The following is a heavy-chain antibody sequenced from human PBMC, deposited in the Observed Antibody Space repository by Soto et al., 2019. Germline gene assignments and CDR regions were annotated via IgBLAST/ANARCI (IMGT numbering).Heavy chain of an antibody. CDR3: ARGENSGSSAIHWFDP. Sequence: PSETLSLTCTVSGGSISSDNWWSWVRQPPGKGLEWIGEIYHSGSTNYNPSLKSRVTISVDKSKNQFSLRLSSVTAADTAVYFCARGENSGSSAIHWFDPWGQGTLVTVSS. J-gene: IGHJ5*02. V-gene: IGHV4-4*02. D-gene: IGHD3-22*01. CDR1: GGSISSDNW. CDR2: IYHSGST.